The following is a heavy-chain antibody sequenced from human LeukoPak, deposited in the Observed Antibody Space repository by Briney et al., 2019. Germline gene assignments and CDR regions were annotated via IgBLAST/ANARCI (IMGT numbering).Heavy chain of an antibody. D-gene: IGHD3-10*01. J-gene: IGHJ4*02. CDR3: ARGPKNYGSGSYYSLLFDY. V-gene: IGHV3-13*04. CDR2: IGTAGDT. CDR1: GFTFSSYD. Sequence: GGSLRLSCAASGFTFSSYDMHWVRQATGKGLEWVSAIGTAGDTYYPGSVKGRFTISRENAKNSSYLQMNSLRAGDTAVYYCARGPKNYGSGSYYSLLFDYWGQGTLVTVSS.